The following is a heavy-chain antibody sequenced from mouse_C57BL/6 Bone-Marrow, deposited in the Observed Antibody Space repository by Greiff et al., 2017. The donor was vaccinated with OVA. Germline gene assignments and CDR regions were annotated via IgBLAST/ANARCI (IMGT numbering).Heavy chain of an antibody. J-gene: IGHJ4*01. D-gene: IGHD2-1*01. Sequence: QVQLQQSGAELVRPGTSVKVSCKASGYAFTNYLIEWVKQRPGQGLEWIGVINPGSGGTNYNEKFKGKATLTADKSSSTAYMQLSSLTSEDSAVYFCARETGKNAMDYWGQGTSVTVSS. CDR2: INPGSGGT. CDR3: ARETGKNAMDY. CDR1: GYAFTNYL. V-gene: IGHV1-54*01.